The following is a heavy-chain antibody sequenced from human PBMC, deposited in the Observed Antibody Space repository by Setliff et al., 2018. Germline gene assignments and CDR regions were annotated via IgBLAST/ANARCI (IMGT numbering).Heavy chain of an antibody. V-gene: IGHV3-33*05. CDR1: GFTFSRFG. Sequence: GGSLRLSCAASGFTFSRFGMYWVRQAPGKGLEWVAILSYDTTKEYYADSVKGRFTISRDNAKSSLYLQISSLRVEDTAVYYCVRDKDKDFDFWGQGTLVTVS. J-gene: IGHJ4*02. CDR2: LSYDTTKE. CDR3: VRDKDKDFDF.